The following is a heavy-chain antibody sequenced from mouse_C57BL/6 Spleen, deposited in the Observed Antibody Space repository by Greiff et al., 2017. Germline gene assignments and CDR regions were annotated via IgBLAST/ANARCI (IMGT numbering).Heavy chain of an antibody. CDR3: ARAGYYFDY. J-gene: IGHJ2*01. Sequence: QVQLQQPGAELVRPGSSVKLSCKASGYTFTRYWMDWVKQRPGQGLEWIGNIYPSDSETHYNQKFKDKATLTVDKSSSTAYMQLSSLTSEDSAVYYCARAGYYFDYWGQGTTLTVSS. CDR2: IYPSDSET. V-gene: IGHV1-61*01. CDR1: GYTFTRYW.